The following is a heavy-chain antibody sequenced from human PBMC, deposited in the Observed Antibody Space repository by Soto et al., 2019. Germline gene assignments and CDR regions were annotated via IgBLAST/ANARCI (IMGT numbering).Heavy chain of an antibody. CDR2: IWYDGSNK. CDR3: ARTFTGSWRDAFDI. J-gene: IGHJ3*02. D-gene: IGHD3-10*01. V-gene: IGHV3-33*01. CDR1: GFTFSIYG. Sequence: LRLSCAACGFTFSIYGMHWVRQAPGKGLEWVAVIWYDGSNKYYADSVKGRFTISRDNSKNTLYLQMNSLRAEDTAVYYCARTFTGSWRDAFDIWGQGTMVTVSS.